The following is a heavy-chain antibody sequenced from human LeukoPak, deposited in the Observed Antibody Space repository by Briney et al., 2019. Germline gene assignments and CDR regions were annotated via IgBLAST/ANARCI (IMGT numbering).Heavy chain of an antibody. CDR3: AIVRNYHDNDAFDI. V-gene: IGHV3-30-3*01. D-gene: IGHD3-22*01. CDR1: GFTFSAYD. Sequence: GGSLRLSCAASGFTFSAYDMHWVRQAPGKGLEWVSVISFGGSRKNYADSVRGRFTISRDNSYNTLYLQMNSLRPEDTAVYYCAIVRNYHDNDAFDIWGQGTMVTVSS. J-gene: IGHJ3*02. CDR2: ISFGGSRK.